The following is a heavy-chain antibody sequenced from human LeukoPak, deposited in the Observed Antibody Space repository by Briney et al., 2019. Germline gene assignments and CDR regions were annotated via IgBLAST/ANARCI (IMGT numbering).Heavy chain of an antibody. J-gene: IGHJ4*02. D-gene: IGHD3-16*01. CDR2: ISASGGST. Sequence: GGSLRLSCAASGFTFSSYAMSWVRQAPGKGLEWVSAISASGGSTYYADSVKGRFTISRDNSKNSLYLQMNSLRAEDTAIYYCAKTKPVGATPFDLWGQGTLVTVSS. CDR1: GFTFSSYA. CDR3: AKTKPVGATPFDL. V-gene: IGHV3-23*01.